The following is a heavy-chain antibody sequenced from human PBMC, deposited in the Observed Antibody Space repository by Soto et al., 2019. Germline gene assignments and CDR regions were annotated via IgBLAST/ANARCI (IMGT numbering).Heavy chain of an antibody. CDR1: GGTFSSYA. V-gene: IGHV1-69*06. CDR3: ARGTSPGYSYGYSWLDP. Sequence: ASVKVSCKASGGTFSSYAISWVRQAPGQGLEWMGGIIPIFGTANYAQKFQGRVTITADKSTSTAYMELSSLRSEDTAVYYCARGTSPGYSYGYSWLDPWGQGTLVTVSS. J-gene: IGHJ5*02. D-gene: IGHD5-18*01. CDR2: IIPIFGTA.